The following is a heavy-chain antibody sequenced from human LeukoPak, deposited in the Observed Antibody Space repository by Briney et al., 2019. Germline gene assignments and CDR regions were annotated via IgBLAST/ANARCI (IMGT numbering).Heavy chain of an antibody. D-gene: IGHD3-9*01. Sequence: SETLSLTCAVSIYSITSFYWWGWIRQPPGKGLEWIGNIYYSGTTYYNPSLKSRVTMSVDASKNQFSLKLSSVTAVDTAVYYCARSTYYNILTGYYGYLDLWGRGTLVTVSS. J-gene: IGHJ2*01. CDR1: IYSITSFYW. CDR2: IYYSGTT. V-gene: IGHV4-28*01. CDR3: ARSTYYNILTGYYGYLDL.